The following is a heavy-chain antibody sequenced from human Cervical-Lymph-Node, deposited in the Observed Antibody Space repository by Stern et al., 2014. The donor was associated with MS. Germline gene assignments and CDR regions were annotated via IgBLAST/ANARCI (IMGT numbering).Heavy chain of an antibody. V-gene: IGHV3-30*04. Sequence: VQLVESGGGVVQPGRSLRLSCAASGFTFTSYAMHWVRQAPGEGLEWVAVISYDGRSKSFADSVKGRFTISRDNSKNTLYLQMNSLRAEDTAVYYCARDRNADIWGQGTMVTVSS. J-gene: IGHJ3*02. CDR3: ARDRNADI. CDR2: ISYDGRSK. CDR1: GFTFTSYA.